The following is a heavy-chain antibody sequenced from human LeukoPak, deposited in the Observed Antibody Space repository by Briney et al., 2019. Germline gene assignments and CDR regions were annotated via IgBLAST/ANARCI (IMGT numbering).Heavy chain of an antibody. CDR3: ARVNCSSTSCYFSRDGMDV. CDR2: INHSGST. Sequence: SETLSLTCAVYGGSFSGYYWSWIRQPPGKGLEWIGEINHSGSTNYNPSLKSRVTISVDTSKNQFSLKLSSVTAADTAVYYCARVNCSSTSCYFSRDGMDVWGQGTTVTVSS. D-gene: IGHD2-2*01. J-gene: IGHJ6*02. V-gene: IGHV4-34*01. CDR1: GGSFSGYY.